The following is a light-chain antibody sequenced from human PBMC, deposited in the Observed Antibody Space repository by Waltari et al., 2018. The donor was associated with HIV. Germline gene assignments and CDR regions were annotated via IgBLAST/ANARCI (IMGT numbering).Light chain of an antibody. CDR1: RSNIGSNT. Sequence: QSVLTQPPSASGTPGQRVTISCSGTRSNIGSNTVNWYQLLPGTAPKLLIYNDNDGPSGVPCLFSGSRSGASASLAISGLQPEDEADYYCSSWDDRLNGQGVFGGGTKLTVL. CDR2: NDN. CDR3: SSWDDRLNGQGV. V-gene: IGLV1-44*01. J-gene: IGLJ3*02.